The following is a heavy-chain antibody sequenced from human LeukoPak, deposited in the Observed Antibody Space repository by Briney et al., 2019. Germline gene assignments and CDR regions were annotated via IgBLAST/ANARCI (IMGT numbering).Heavy chain of an antibody. CDR2: ISGSGGGT. CDR3: AKSIVPAATLDC. CDR1: GFTFSSYA. V-gene: IGHV3-23*01. J-gene: IGHJ4*02. Sequence: PGGSLRLSCAASGFTFSSYAMSWVRQAPGKGLEWVSTISGSGGGTYYADSVKGRFTISRDNSKNTLYLQMNSLRAEDTAVYYCAKSIVPAATLDCWGQGTLVTVSS. D-gene: IGHD2-2*01.